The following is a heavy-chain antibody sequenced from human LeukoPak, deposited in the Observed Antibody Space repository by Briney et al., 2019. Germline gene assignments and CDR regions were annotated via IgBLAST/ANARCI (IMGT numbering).Heavy chain of an antibody. D-gene: IGHD5-18*01. CDR1: GVSISSYY. V-gene: IGHV4-59*01. CDR2: IYYSGST. J-gene: IGHJ6*02. Sequence: RTSETLSLTCTVSGVSISSYYWSWIRQPPGKGLEWIGYIYYSGSTNYNPSLKSRVTISVDTSKNQFSLKLSSVTAADTAVYYCARDMRLGSHGPRRIEEYGMDVWGQGTTVTVSS. CDR3: ARDMRLGSHGPRRIEEYGMDV.